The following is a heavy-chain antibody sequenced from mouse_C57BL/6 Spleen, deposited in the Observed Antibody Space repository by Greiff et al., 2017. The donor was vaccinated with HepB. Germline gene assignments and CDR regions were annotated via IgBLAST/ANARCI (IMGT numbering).Heavy chain of an antibody. CDR3: ARRPYYFDY. J-gene: IGHJ2*01. V-gene: IGHV5-9*01. CDR1: GFTFSSYT. CDR2: ISGGGGNT. Sequence: DVQLQESGGGLVKPGGSLKLSCAASGFTFSSYTMSWVRQTPEKRLEWVATISGGGGNTYYPDSVKGRFTISRDNAKNTLYLQMSSLRSEDTALYYCARRPYYFDYWGQGTTLTVSS.